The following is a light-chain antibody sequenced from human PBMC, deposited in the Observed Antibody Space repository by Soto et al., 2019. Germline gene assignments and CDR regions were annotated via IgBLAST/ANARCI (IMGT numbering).Light chain of an antibody. CDR2: EVT. V-gene: IGLV2-14*01. J-gene: IGLJ1*01. CDR1: SGDIGSYNR. CDR3: SSYTNINTGACV. Sequence: QSVLTQPASVSGSPGQSITISCTGTSGDIGSYNRVSWYQQHPGKAPKLIIYEVTDRPSGVSNRFSGSKSGNTASLTISGLQAEDEAEYYCSSYTNINTGACVFGTGTKLTV.